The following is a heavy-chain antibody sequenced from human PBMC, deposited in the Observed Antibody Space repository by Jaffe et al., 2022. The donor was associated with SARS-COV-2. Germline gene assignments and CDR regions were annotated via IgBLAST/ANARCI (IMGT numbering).Heavy chain of an antibody. J-gene: IGHJ3*02. D-gene: IGHD6-13*01. CDR3: AGGRVAAAGTPSDAFDI. CDR2: INHSGST. CDR1: GGSFSGYY. Sequence: QVQLQQWGAGLLKPSETLSLTCAVYGGSFSGYYWSWIRQPPGKGLEWIGEINHSGSTNYNPSLKSRVTISVDTSKNQFSLKLSSVTAADTAVYYCAGGRVAAAGTPSDAFDIWGQGTMVTVSS. V-gene: IGHV4-34*01.